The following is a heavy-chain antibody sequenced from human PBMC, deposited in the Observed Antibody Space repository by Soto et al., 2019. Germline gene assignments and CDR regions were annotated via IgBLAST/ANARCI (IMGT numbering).Heavy chain of an antibody. J-gene: IGHJ5*02. CDR2: VSYTGTT. CDR1: GGSVSRASYF. Sequence: QVQLQESGPGLVKPSETLSLTCTVSGGSVSRASYFWSWIRQHPGKELEFIAYVSYTGTTEYSPSLKRRASISLDTSKNQFSLNLSSVTTADTAIYYCAKMRFGEGPYWFDPWGQGILVTVS. CDR3: AKMRFGEGPYWFDP. D-gene: IGHD3-3*01. V-gene: IGHV4-61*01.